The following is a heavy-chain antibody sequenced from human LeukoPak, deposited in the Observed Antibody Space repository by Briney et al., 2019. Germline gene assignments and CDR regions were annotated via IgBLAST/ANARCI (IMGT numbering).Heavy chain of an antibody. V-gene: IGHV3-23*01. D-gene: IGHD3-16*01. CDR2: ISGSGDP. CDR3: AKGLGPTRSYFGC. J-gene: IGHJ4*02. Sequence: GGSLRLSCAASGFTFSTYTMSWVRQAPGEGLEWISGISGSGDPYYADSVKGRFTVSRDNSKNTLYLQLHSLRAEDTAVYYCAKGLGPTRSYFGCWGQGTLVTVSS. CDR1: GFTFSTYT.